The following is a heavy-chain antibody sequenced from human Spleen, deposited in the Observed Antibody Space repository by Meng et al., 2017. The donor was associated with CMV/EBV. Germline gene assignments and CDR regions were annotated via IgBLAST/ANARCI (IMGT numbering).Heavy chain of an antibody. D-gene: IGHD6-13*01. Sequence: ASVKVSCKASGGTFSSNAISWVRQAPGQGLEWMGWISAYNGDAISAQKFQGRVTMTTDTSTSTAYMELRSLRSDDTAVYYCAKDEQQRGGWFDPWGQGTLVTVSS. V-gene: IGHV1-18*01. CDR2: ISAYNGDA. CDR3: AKDEQQRGGWFDP. CDR1: GGTFSSNA. J-gene: IGHJ5*02.